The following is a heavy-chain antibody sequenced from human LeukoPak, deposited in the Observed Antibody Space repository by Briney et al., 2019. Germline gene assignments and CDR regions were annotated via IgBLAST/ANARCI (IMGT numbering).Heavy chain of an antibody. CDR1: GFTFSSYW. D-gene: IGHD3-22*01. V-gene: IGHV3-74*01. CDR2: INSDGSST. J-gene: IGHJ4*02. CDR3: ARDSSPYYYDSSGYYDY. Sequence: PGGSLRLSCAASGFTFSSYWMHWVRQAPGKGLVWVSRINSDGSSTSYADSVKGRFTISRDNAKNTLYLQMNSLRAEDTAVYYCARDSSPYYYDSSGYYDYWGQGTLVTVSS.